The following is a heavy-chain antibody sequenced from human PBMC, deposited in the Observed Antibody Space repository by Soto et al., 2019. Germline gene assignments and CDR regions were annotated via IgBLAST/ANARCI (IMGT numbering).Heavy chain of an antibody. CDR3: ARRYDGYFQH. D-gene: IGHD3-3*01. V-gene: IGHV4-59*08. J-gene: IGHJ1*01. Sequence: QVQLQESGPGLVRPSETLSLTCTVSGGSISSYYWSWIRQPPGKGLEWIGYIYYSGSTNYNPSLKSRVTISVDTSKNQFSLKLSSVTAADTAVYYCARRYDGYFQHWGQGTLDTVSS. CDR2: IYYSGST. CDR1: GGSISSYY.